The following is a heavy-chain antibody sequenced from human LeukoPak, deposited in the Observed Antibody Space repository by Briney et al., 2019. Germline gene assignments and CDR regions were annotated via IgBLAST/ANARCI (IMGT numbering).Heavy chain of an antibody. CDR1: GGSVSDYY. CDR3: ATRKLGNDY. CDR2: IYYTET. V-gene: IGHV4-59*02. D-gene: IGHD7-27*01. Sequence: SETLSLTCTVSGGSVSDYYWSWIRQSPGKGLGWIGYIYYTETSYNPSLKSRVTISADTSKNQFSLKLYSVTAADTAVYYCATRKLGNDYWGQGALVTVSS. J-gene: IGHJ4*02.